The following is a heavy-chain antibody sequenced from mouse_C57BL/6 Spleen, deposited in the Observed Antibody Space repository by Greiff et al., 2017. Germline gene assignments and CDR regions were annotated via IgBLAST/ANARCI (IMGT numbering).Heavy chain of an antibody. CDR3: ARVYSNWNYYAMDY. J-gene: IGHJ4*01. CDR2: ISSGSSTI. D-gene: IGHD2-5*01. CDR1: GFTFSDYG. Sequence: EVQVVESGGGLVKPGGSLKLSCAASGFTFSDYGMHWVRQAPEKGLEWVAYISSGSSTIYYADTVKGRFTISRDNAKNTLFLQMTSLRSEDTAMYYCARVYSNWNYYAMDYWGQGTSVTVSS. V-gene: IGHV5-17*01.